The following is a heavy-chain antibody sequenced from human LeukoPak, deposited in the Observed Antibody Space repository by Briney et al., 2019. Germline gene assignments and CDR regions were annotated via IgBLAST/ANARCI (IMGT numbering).Heavy chain of an antibody. Sequence: SETLSLTCAVYGGSFSGNYWTWIRQPPGKGLEWIGEINHSGRTNYNPSLKSRVTISVDTSKNQFSLKLTSVTAADTAVYYCARAQVGLVVLSYWGQGSLVTVSS. CDR3: ARAQVGLVVLSY. CDR1: GGSFSGNY. V-gene: IGHV4-34*01. D-gene: IGHD3-22*01. J-gene: IGHJ4*02. CDR2: INHSGRT.